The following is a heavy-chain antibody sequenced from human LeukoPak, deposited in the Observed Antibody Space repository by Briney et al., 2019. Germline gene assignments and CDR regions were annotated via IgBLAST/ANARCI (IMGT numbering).Heavy chain of an antibody. CDR1: GFTFYSFA. J-gene: IGHJ4*02. CDR3: AKDHGVAVAGMYY. D-gene: IGHD6-19*01. V-gene: IGHV3-23*01. Sequence: GGSLRLSCAASGFTFYSFAMSWVRQAPGKGLEWVSSISGSGGSTYYADPVKGRFTISRDNSRNTLYLQMNSLRAEDTAVYYCAKDHGVAVAGMYYWGQGTLVTVSS. CDR2: ISGSGGST.